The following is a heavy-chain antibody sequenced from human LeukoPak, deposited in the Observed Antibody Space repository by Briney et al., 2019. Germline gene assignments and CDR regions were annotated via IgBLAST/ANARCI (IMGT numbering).Heavy chain of an antibody. D-gene: IGHD3-16*01. CDR2: IYYSGST. V-gene: IGHV4-59*01. CDR1: GGSISSYY. Sequence: SETLSLTCTVSGGSISSYYWSWIRQPPGKGLEWIGYIYYSGSTNYNPSLKSRVTISVDTSKNQFSLRLSSVTAADTAVYYCARGYDYGWGSHGALAYWGQGTLVTVSS. CDR3: ARGYDYGWGSHGALAY. J-gene: IGHJ4*02.